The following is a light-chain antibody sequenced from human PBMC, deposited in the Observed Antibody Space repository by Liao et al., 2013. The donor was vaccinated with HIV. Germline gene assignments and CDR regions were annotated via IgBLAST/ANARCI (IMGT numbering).Light chain of an antibody. CDR2: QDN. J-gene: IGLJ2*01. CDR3: QAWDSTTVV. CDR1: NIGSKS. Sequence: SYVLTQPPSVSVAPGKTARITCGGTNIGSKSVHWYQQKPGQSPVMVIYQDNKRPSGIPERFSGSNSGNTATLTISGTQALDEADYFCQAWDSTTVVFGGGTLLTVL. V-gene: IGLV3-21*01.